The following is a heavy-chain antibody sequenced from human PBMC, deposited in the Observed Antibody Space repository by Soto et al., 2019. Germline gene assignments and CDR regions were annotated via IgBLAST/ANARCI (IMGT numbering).Heavy chain of an antibody. Sequence: QVQLVQSGAEVKKPGSSVKVSCKSSGGTFSSYSINWVRQAPGQGLEWMGVIIPILRTANYAQKFQGRVTITADESTSTAYMELRSLRSEDTAVYYCERDGRRHSGGIAYWGQGTLVTVSS. J-gene: IGHJ4*02. CDR3: ERDGRRHSGGIAY. CDR2: IIPILRTA. V-gene: IGHV1-69*01. D-gene: IGHD2-15*01. CDR1: GGTFSSYS.